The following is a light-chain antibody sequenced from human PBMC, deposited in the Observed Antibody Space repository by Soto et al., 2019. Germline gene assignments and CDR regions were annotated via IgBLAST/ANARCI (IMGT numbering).Light chain of an antibody. J-gene: IGKJ1*01. CDR1: QDISNY. CDR3: QQYDNLPRT. CDR2: DAS. V-gene: IGKV1-33*01. Sequence: DIPMTQSPSSLSASVGDRVTITCQASQDISNYLTWYQQKPGKAPKLLIYDASNLETGVPSRFSGSGSGTDFTFTISSLQPEDIATYYCQQYDNLPRTFGQGTKVEIK.